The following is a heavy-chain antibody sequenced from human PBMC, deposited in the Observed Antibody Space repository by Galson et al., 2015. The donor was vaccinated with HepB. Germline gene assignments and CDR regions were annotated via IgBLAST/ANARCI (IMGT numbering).Heavy chain of an antibody. CDR2: INTDTGNP. J-gene: IGHJ5*02. Sequence: SVKVSCKASGYIFSNYALNWVREAPGQGLGWMGWINTDTGNPTYAQAFTGRFVFSLDTSVTTSYLQISSLKAEDTAVYYCARSPYYGSGNYYNAWFDLWGQGTLVTVSS. CDR3: ARSPYYGSGNYYNAWFDL. CDR1: GYIFSNYA. V-gene: IGHV7-4-1*02. D-gene: IGHD3-10*01.